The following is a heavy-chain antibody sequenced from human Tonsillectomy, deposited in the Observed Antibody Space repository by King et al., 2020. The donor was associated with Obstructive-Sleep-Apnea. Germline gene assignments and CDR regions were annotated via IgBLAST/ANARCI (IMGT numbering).Heavy chain of an antibody. CDR2: IYYSGST. CDR3: ARAGWFDP. CDR1: GGSISSYY. V-gene: IGHV4-59*01. Sequence: QLQESGPGLVKPSETLSLTCTVSGGSISSYYLSWIRQPPGKGLEWIGYIYYSGSTNYNPSLKSRVTISVDTSKNQFSLKLSSVTAADTAVYYCARAGWFDPWGQGTLVTVSS. J-gene: IGHJ5*02.